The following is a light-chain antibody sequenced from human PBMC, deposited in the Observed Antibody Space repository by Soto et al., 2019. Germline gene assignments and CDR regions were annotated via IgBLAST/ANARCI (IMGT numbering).Light chain of an antibody. CDR3: QSYDSGVV. V-gene: IGLV1-40*01. CDR2: GNT. Sequence: QSVLTQPPSVSGAPGQRVTISCTGSSSNIGAGYDVHWYQQLPGTAPKLLIYGNTKRPSGVPDRFSGSKSGTSASLAISGIQAEDEADYYCQSYDSGVVFGGGTKLTVL. J-gene: IGLJ2*01. CDR1: SSNIGAGYD.